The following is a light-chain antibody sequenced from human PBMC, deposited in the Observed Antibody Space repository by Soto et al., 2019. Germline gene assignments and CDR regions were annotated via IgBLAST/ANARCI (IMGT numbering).Light chain of an antibody. Sequence: DMEMTQSPSSLSASVGDRVTITCRASQSISNYLNWYQHKPGKVPKLLIYAASSLQSGVPTRFSGSGSGTDFTLIINRLQPEDLATYYCQQAYGTPLTFGGGTKIEIK. CDR2: AAS. J-gene: IGKJ4*01. CDR1: QSISNY. CDR3: QQAYGTPLT. V-gene: IGKV1-39*01.